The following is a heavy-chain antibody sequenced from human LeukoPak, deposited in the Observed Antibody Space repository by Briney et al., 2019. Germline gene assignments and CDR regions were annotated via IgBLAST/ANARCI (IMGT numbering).Heavy chain of an antibody. V-gene: IGHV1-8*01. CDR1: GYTFTSYD. Sequence: ASVKVSCKASGYTFTSYDINWVRQATGQGLGWLGWMNPNSGNTGYAQNFQGRVTMTRDTSIDTAYMEFTSLRYEDTAVYYCARDYYGSKSSSFDPWGQGTLVTVSS. J-gene: IGHJ5*02. CDR2: MNPNSGNT. D-gene: IGHD3-10*01. CDR3: ARDYYGSKSSSFDP.